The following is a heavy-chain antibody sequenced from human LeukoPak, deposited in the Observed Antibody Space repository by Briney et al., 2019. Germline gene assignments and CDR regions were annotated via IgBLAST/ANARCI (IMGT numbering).Heavy chain of an antibody. CDR3: ARGRSGYYQNYYYYYMDV. V-gene: IGHV3-21*01. J-gene: IGHJ6*03. D-gene: IGHD3-22*01. Sequence: PGGSLRLSCAASGFTFSSYSMNWVRQAPGKGLEWVSSISSSSSYIYYADSVKGRFTISRDNAKNSLYLQMNSLRAEDTAVYYCARGRSGYYQNYYYYYMDVWGKGTTVTISS. CDR2: ISSSSSYI. CDR1: GFTFSSYS.